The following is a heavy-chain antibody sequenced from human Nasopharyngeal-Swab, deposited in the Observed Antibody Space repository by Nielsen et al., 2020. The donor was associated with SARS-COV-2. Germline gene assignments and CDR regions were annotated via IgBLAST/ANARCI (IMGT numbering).Heavy chain of an antibody. CDR3: ARDESYYYYYGMDV. Sequence: WIRQPPGKGLEWVSAISGSGGSTYYADSVKGRFTISRDNSKNTLYLQMNSLRAEDTAVYYCARDESYYYYYGMDVWGQGTTVTVSS. CDR2: ISGSGGST. V-gene: IGHV3-23*01. J-gene: IGHJ6*02.